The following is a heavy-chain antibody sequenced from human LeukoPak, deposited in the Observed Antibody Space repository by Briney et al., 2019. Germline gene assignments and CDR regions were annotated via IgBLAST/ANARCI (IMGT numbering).Heavy chain of an antibody. J-gene: IGHJ6*03. D-gene: IGHD5-18*01. CDR2: ISSSGSTI. CDR1: GFTFSSYE. V-gene: IGHV3-48*03. CDR3: ARAAAMEYYYYYYMDV. Sequence: GGSLRLSCAASGFTFSSYEMNWVRQAPGKGLEWVSYISSSGSTIYYADSVKGRFTISRDNAKNSLYPQMNSLRAEDTAVYYCARAAAMEYYYYYYMDVWGKGTTVTVSS.